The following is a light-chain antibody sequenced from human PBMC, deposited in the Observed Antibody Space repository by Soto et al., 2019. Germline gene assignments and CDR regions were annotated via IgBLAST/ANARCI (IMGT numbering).Light chain of an antibody. V-gene: IGLV2-14*03. J-gene: IGLJ1*01. Sequence: QSVLTQPASVSGSPGQSITISCTGTSSDVGGYDFVSWYQQHPGKAPKLMIYDVSNRPSGVSNRLSGSKSGNTASLTISGLQAEDEADYYCSSYTISNSLVFGTGTRSPS. CDR1: SSDVGGYDF. CDR3: SSYTISNSLV. CDR2: DVS.